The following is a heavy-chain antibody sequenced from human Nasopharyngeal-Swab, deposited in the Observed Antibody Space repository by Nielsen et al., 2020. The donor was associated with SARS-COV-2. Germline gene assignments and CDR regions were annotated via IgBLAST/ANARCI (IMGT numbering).Heavy chain of an antibody. CDR3: ARVFRWGAFDY. Sequence: WVRQAPGQGLEWMGRINPNSGGTNYAQKFQGRVTMTRDTSISTAYMELSRLRSDDTAVYYCARVFRWGAFDYWGQGTLVTVSS. CDR2: INPNSGGT. D-gene: IGHD3-16*01. J-gene: IGHJ4*02. V-gene: IGHV1-2*06.